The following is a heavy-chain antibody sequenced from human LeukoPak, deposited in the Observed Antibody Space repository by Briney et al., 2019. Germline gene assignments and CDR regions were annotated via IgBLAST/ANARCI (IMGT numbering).Heavy chain of an antibody. D-gene: IGHD3-9*01. V-gene: IGHV3-43*02. J-gene: IGHJ6*03. Sequence: GGSLRLSCAASGFTFDEYDMHWVRQAPGKGLEWVSLISGDGGSTYYADSVKGRFTISRDNSKSPLYLQMNSLRTEDTALYYCAKDFLAGDLNYYHYMDVWGKGTTVTVSS. CDR3: AKDFLAGDLNYYHYMDV. CDR2: ISGDGGST. CDR1: GFTFDEYD.